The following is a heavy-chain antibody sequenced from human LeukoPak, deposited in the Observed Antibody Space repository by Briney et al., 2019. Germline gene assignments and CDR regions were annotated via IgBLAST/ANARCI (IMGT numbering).Heavy chain of an antibody. J-gene: IGHJ4*02. CDR3: ARDPYGDHLFDY. D-gene: IGHD4-17*01. Sequence: GGSLRLSCAASGYTFSSYAMSWVRQAPGKGLEWVSSISSSSSYIYYADSVKGRFTISRDNAKNSLYLQMNSLRAEDTAVYYCARDPYGDHLFDYWGQGTLVTVSS. CDR2: ISSSSSYI. CDR1: GYTFSSYA. V-gene: IGHV3-21*01.